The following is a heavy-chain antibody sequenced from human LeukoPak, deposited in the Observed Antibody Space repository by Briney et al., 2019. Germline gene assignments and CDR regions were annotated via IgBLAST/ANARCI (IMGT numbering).Heavy chain of an antibody. J-gene: IGHJ3*02. CDR3: ARVERYFDWSLKGGHDAFDI. V-gene: IGHV3-74*01. Sequence: PGGSLRLSCAASGFTFSNYWMHWVRQDPGKGLVWVSFINPDGSTTNYADSVKGRFTISRDNAKNSLYPQMNSLRAEDTAVYYCARVERYFDWSLKGGHDAFDIWGQGTMVTVSS. CDR2: INPDGSTT. CDR1: GFTFSNYW. D-gene: IGHD3-9*01.